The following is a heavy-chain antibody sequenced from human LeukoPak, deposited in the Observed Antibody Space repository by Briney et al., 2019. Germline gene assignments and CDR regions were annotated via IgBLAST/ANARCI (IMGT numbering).Heavy chain of an antibody. V-gene: IGHV4-59*08. CDR3: ASRRHYDSIFDY. D-gene: IGHD3-22*01. J-gene: IGHJ4*02. CDR1: GGSISSYY. CDR2: IYYSGST. Sequence: SETLSLTCTVSGGSISSYYWSWIRQPPGKGLEWIWYIYYSGSTNYNPSLKSRVTISVDTSKNQFSLKLSSVTAADTAVYYCASRRHYDSIFDYWGQGTLVTVSS.